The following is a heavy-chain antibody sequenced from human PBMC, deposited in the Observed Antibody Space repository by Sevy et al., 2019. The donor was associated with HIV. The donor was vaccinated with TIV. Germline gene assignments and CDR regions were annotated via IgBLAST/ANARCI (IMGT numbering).Heavy chain of an antibody. V-gene: IGHV3-33*01. D-gene: IGHD3-10*01. CDR1: GFTFSSYG. CDR3: AREYYYGSGSFSSDY. Sequence: GESLKISCAASGFTFSSYGMHWVHQAPGKGLEWVAVIWYDGSNKYYADSVKGRFTISRDNSKNTLYLQMNSLRAEDTAVYYCAREYYYGSGSFSSDYWGRGTLVTVSS. J-gene: IGHJ4*02. CDR2: IWYDGSNK.